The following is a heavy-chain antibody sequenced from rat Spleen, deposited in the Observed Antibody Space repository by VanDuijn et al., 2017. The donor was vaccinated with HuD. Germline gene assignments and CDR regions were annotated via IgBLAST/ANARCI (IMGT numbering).Heavy chain of an antibody. CDR3: TRGTYYRH. CDR2: ITNSSGGT. D-gene: IGHD1-12*01. J-gene: IGHJ2*01. V-gene: IGHV5-31*01. Sequence: EVQLVESDGGLVQPGRSLKLSCAASGFTFNYYWMTWIRQVPGKGLEWVASITNSSGGTHYPDSVKGRFTISRDIAKTTLYLHMNSLRSEDTATYYCTRGTYYRHWGQGVMVTVSS. CDR1: GFTFNYYW.